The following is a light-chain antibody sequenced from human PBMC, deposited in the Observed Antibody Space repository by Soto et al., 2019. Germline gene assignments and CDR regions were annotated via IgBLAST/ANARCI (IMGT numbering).Light chain of an antibody. CDR2: EVS. CDR3: CSYAGSSTHAV. J-gene: IGLJ7*01. CDR1: SSDVESYNL. V-gene: IGLV2-23*02. Sequence: QSALTQPASVSGSPGQSITISCTGTSSDVESYNLVPWYQQHPGKAPKLMIYEVSKRPSGVSNRFSGSKSGNTASLTISGLQAEDEADYYCCSYAGSSTHAVFGGGTQLTVL.